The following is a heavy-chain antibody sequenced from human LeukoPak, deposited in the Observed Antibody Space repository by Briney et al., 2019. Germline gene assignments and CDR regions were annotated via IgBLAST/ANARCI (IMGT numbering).Heavy chain of an antibody. V-gene: IGHV3-7*01. CDR1: GFTFSVYW. J-gene: IGHJ4*01. Sequence: GGSLRLSCAVSGFTFSVYWMNWVRQAPGKGLEWVASIRQDGGEKSYVDSVKGRFTISRDNTKRSLYLQMSSLRADDTAVYYCARDGTAAGLYFDLWGQGTLVTVSS. CDR2: IRQDGGEK. CDR3: ARDGTAAGLYFDL. D-gene: IGHD6-13*01.